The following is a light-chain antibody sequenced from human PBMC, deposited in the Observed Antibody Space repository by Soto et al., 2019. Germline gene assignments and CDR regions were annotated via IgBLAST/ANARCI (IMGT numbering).Light chain of an antibody. CDR3: QQFGSSPGFT. CDR1: QSINNRY. J-gene: IGKJ3*01. CDR2: GAS. V-gene: IGKV3-20*01. Sequence: EIVLTQSPGTLSLSPGERATLSCRASQSINNRYLAWYQQKPGQAPRLLIYGASSRATGIPDRFIGSGSGTGFTLTISRLETEDFAVYYCQQFGSSPGFTFGPGTKVDIK.